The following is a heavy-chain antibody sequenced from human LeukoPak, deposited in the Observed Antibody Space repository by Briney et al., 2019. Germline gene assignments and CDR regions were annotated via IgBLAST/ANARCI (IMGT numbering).Heavy chain of an antibody. CDR3: ARDKGDYDTSGSLSVF. V-gene: IGHV3-7*03. CDR2: IKQDGSEK. CDR1: GFTFSRYW. Sequence: GGSLRLSCAASGFTFSRYWMSWVRQVPRKGLEWVANIKQDGSEKYYVDSVKGRFTISRDNAKNSLYLQMNSLRAEDTAVYYCARDKGDYDTSGSLSVFGGQGTLVTVSS. D-gene: IGHD3-22*01. J-gene: IGHJ4*02.